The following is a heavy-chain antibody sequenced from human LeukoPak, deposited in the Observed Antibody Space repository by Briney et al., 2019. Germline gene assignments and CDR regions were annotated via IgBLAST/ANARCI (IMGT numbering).Heavy chain of an antibody. V-gene: IGHV4-59*11. CDR3: ARSELLWFGGVNSGFDY. Sequence: PGGSLRLSCAASGFTFSDHYMDWVRQAPGKGLEWIGYIYYSGSTNYNPSLKSRVTISVDTSKNQFSLKLSSVTAADTAVYYCARSELLWFGGVNSGFDYWGQGTLVTVSS. CDR2: IYYSGST. CDR1: GFTFSDHY. D-gene: IGHD3-10*01. J-gene: IGHJ4*02.